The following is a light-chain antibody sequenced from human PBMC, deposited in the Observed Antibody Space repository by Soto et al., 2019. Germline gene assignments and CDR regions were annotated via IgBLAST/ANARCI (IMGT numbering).Light chain of an antibody. CDR2: DAS. J-gene: IGKJ5*01. CDR1: QSISSW. CDR3: QQYNSYSIT. Sequence: DIQMTQSPSTLSASVVDRVTMTCRASQSISSWLAWYQQKPGKAPKLLIYDASSLESGVPSRFSGSGSGTEFTLTISSLQPDDFATYYCQQYNSYSITFGQGTRLEIK. V-gene: IGKV1-5*01.